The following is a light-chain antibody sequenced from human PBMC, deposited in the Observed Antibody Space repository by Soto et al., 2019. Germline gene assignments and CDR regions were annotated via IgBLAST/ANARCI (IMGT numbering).Light chain of an antibody. V-gene: IGKV1-5*01. CDR1: QSISSW. Sequence: DIQMTQSPSTLSGSGGDRFTITCRASQSISSWLAWYQQKPGKAPKLLIYDASSLESGVPSRFSGSGCGTEFTLTISSLQADDFVTYYCQQYNTFPWSFGQGTKVDIK. CDR2: DAS. J-gene: IGKJ1*01. CDR3: QQYNTFPWS.